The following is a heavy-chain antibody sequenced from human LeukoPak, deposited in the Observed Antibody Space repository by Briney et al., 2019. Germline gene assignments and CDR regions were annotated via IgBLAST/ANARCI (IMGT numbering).Heavy chain of an antibody. Sequence: GGSLRLSCAASGFTFSDYYMSWIRQAPGKGLEWVSKISNSGGTIYYADSVKGRFTISRDNAKNSLYLQMNSLRAEDTAVYYCARAQGYYYDSSGYRWFDPWGQGTLVTVSS. CDR2: ISNSGGTI. D-gene: IGHD3-22*01. CDR1: GFTFSDYY. J-gene: IGHJ5*02. V-gene: IGHV3-11*01. CDR3: ARAQGYYYDSSGYRWFDP.